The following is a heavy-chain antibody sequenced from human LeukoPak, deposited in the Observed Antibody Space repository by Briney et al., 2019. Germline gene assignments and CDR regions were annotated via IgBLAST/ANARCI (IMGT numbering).Heavy chain of an antibody. CDR2: IIPNSGGT. D-gene: IGHD6-13*01. Sequence: ASVKVSCKASGYTFTDYYMHWVRQAPGQGLEWMGWIIPNSGGTDCAQKFQGRVTMTRDTSISTAYMELSRLRSDDTAVYYCALAAAVPGSYYYYGLDVWGQGTTVTVSS. J-gene: IGHJ6*02. CDR1: GYTFTDYY. CDR3: ALAAAVPGSYYYYGLDV. V-gene: IGHV1-2*02.